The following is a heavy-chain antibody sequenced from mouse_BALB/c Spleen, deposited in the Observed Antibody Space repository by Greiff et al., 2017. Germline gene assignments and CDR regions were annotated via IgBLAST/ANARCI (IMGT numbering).Heavy chain of an antibody. CDR1: GFTFSSYG. J-gene: IGHJ2*01. V-gene: IGHV5-6-3*01. CDR2: INSNGGST. CDR3: AREKDYFDY. Sequence: VQLVESGGGLVQPGGSLKLSCAASGFTFSSYGMSWVRQTPDKRLELVATINSNGGSTYYPDSVKGRFTISRDNAKNTLYLQMSSLKSEDTAMYYCAREKDYFDYWGQGTTLTVSA.